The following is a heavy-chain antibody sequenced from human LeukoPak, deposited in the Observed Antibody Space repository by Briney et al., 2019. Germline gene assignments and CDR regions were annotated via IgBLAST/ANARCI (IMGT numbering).Heavy chain of an antibody. CDR1: GGSISSSSYY. D-gene: IGHD3-10*01. J-gene: IGHJ4*02. V-gene: IGHV4-39*07. Sequence: SETLSLTCTVSGGSISSSSYYWGWIRQPPGKGLEWIGSIYYSGSTYYNPSLKSRVTISVDTSKNQFSLKLSSVTAADTAVYYCARAWFGGWYFDYWGQGTLVTVSS. CDR2: IYYSGST. CDR3: ARAWFGGWYFDY.